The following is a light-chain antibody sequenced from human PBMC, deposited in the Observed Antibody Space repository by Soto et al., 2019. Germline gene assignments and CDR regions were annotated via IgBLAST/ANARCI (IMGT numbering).Light chain of an antibody. CDR1: QSLLHITGETF. J-gene: IGKJ5*01. CDR3: MQSTQLPPT. Sequence: DAVLTQAPLSLSVTLGQPASISCRSSQSLLHITGETFLFWYLQKPGQSPQLLIYEVSTRVSGVPDRFSGSGSGTDFTLEISRVETDDVGIYCCMQSTQLPPTFGQGTRLGIE. CDR2: EVS. V-gene: IGKV2D-29*02.